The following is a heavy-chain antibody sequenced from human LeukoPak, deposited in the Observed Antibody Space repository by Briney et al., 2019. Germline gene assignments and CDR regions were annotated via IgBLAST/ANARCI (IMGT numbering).Heavy chain of an antibody. Sequence: RTSETLSLTCTVSAGSINNYYWSWIRQPPGKGLEWIGYIYYSGSTNYNPSLKSRVTISVDTSKKQVSLNLSSVTAADTAVYYCARDMTDWWFDPWGQGTLVTVSS. CDR2: IYYSGST. J-gene: IGHJ5*02. CDR1: AGSINNYY. CDR3: ARDMTDWWFDP. V-gene: IGHV4-59*01. D-gene: IGHD3-9*01.